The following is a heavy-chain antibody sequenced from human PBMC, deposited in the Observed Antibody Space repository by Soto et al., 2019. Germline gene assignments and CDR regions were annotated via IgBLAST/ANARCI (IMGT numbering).Heavy chain of an antibody. CDR3: ARTYECAKSDCYRAFDI. V-gene: IGHV3-30*04. D-gene: IGHD2-21*02. J-gene: IGHJ3*02. CDR2: TSSDGTDN. Sequence: QVQLVESGGGVILPGGSLRLSCAASGFTFSSYAMHWVRQAPGTGPEWVAATSSDGTDNVYADSVSGRFTISIDNSKNTLYLQMNSLRSEDAAVYYCARTYECAKSDCYRAFDIWGQGTMVTVSS. CDR1: GFTFSSYA.